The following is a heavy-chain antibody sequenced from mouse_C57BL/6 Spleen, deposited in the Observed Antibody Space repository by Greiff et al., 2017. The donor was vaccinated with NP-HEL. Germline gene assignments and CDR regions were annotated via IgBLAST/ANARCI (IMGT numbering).Heavy chain of an antibody. Sequence: QVQLQQPGAELVRPGTSVKLSCKASGYTFTSYWMHWVKQRPGQGLEWIGVIDPSDSYTNYNQKFKGKATLTVDTSSSTAYMQLSSLTSEDSAVYYCARSGSNYVYYAMDYWGQGTSGTVSS. D-gene: IGHD2-5*01. CDR3: ARSGSNYVYYAMDY. V-gene: IGHV1-59*01. CDR2: IDPSDSYT. J-gene: IGHJ4*01. CDR1: GYTFTSYW.